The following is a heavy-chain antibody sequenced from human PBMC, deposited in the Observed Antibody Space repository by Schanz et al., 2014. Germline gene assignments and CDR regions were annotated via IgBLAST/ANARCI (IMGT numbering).Heavy chain of an antibody. J-gene: IGHJ3*02. D-gene: IGHD5-12*01. V-gene: IGHV1-2*06. CDR1: GYTFTDYH. Sequence: QVQLVQSGAEVKKPGASVKVSCKASGYTFTDYHIHWVRQAPGQGLEWMGRISPSSGGTNYAQNLQGRVTMTRDTSISTAYMEMSRLISDDTAVYYCARGMLEIVATMDDDAFEIWGQGTMVTVSS. CDR3: ARGMLEIVATMDDDAFEI. CDR2: ISPSSGGT.